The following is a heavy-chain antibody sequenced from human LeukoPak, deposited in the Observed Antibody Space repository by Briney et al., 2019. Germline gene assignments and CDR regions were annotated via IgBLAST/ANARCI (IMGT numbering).Heavy chain of an antibody. Sequence: SETLSLTCTVSGGSVNSSYWSWVRQPPEKGLEWIGFISNSGSTNYSPSFTRRLTISVDTSKNQVSLRLTSVTAADTAVYYCARHARGYSFGAWFDPWGQGVLVTVSS. CDR3: ARHARGYSFGAWFDP. J-gene: IGHJ5*02. CDR1: GGSVNSSY. D-gene: IGHD5-12*01. CDR2: ISNSGST. V-gene: IGHV4-59*02.